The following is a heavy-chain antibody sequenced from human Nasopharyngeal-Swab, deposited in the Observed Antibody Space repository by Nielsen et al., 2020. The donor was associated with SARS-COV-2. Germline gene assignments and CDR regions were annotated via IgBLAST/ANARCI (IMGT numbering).Heavy chain of an antibody. V-gene: IGHV3-23*01. D-gene: IGHD4-23*01. CDR1: GFTFSRFG. Sequence: GESLKISCAASGFTFSRFGMGWVRQAPGKGLEWVSAISASGVTTYYADSVKGRFTISRDNSKSTLYLQMNSLRAEDTAAYYCAKDLNGNFLNYMDVWGKGTTVSVSS. CDR3: AKDLNGNFLNYMDV. CDR2: ISASGVTT. J-gene: IGHJ6*03.